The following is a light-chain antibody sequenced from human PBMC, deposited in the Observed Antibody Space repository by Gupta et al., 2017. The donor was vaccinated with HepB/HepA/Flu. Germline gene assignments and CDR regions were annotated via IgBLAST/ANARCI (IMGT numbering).Light chain of an antibody. CDR2: EVT. J-gene: IGLJ2*01. CDR1: SSEVGDVNY. V-gene: IGLV2-14*01. CDR3: SSFTYTTTLVV. Sequence: QSALTQPASVSGSPGQSITISCTGTSSEVGDVNYVSWYQQHPGKAPKLLISEVTNRPSGVSYRFSGSKSGNTAALTIAGLQPEDEADYYCSSFTYTTTLVVFGGGTKLTVL.